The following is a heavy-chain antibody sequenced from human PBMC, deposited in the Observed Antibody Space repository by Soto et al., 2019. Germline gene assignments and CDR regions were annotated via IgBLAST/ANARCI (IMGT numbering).Heavy chain of an antibody. J-gene: IGHJ5*02. CDR3: ARDRDYYDSSGYYDR. D-gene: IGHD3-22*01. CDR2: IYSSGSA. Sequence: SETLSLTCSVSGASISSGPFFWGWFRQPPGKGLEWIGYIYSSGSAYYNPSLWSPVTISVDTSKNQFSLKLSSVTAADTAVYYCARDRDYYDSSGYYDRWGQGTLVTVSS. CDR1: GASISSGPFF. V-gene: IGHV4-30-4*02.